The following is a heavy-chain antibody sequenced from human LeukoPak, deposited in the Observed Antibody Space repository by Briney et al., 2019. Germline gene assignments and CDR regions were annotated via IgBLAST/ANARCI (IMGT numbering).Heavy chain of an antibody. J-gene: IGHJ4*02. D-gene: IGHD2-21*01. CDR3: ARDLNRRDFTDY. CDR1: GFTLSSYW. V-gene: IGHV3-74*01. CDR2: INSDGSDT. Sequence: GSLRLSCAASGFTLSSYWMHWVRQAPGKGLVWVSRINSDGSDTIYGDSVKGRFTISRDNAKNTLYLQMDSLRAEDTAVYYCARDLNRRDFTDYWGQGTLVTVSS.